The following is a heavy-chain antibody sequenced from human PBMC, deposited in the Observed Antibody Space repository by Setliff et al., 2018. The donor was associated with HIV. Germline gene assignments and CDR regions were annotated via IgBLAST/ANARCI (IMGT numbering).Heavy chain of an antibody. CDR2: INPYNGNT. D-gene: IGHD3-22*01. CDR1: GYTFTTYY. CDR3: ARSRYDSGGYPDAFDI. J-gene: IGHJ3*02. Sequence: GASVKVSCKASGYTFTTYYMHWVRQAPGQGLEWMGWINPYNGNTKYAQKFQGRVTMTTDTSTSTAYMELRSLRSDDTAVYYCARSRYDSGGYPDAFDIWGQGTMVTVSS. V-gene: IGHV1-18*04.